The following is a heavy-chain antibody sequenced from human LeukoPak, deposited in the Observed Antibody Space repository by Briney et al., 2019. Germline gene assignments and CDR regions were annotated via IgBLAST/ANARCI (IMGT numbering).Heavy chain of an antibody. V-gene: IGHV1-18*01. CDR1: GYTFTSYG. Sequence: WASVKVSCKASGYTFTSYGISWVRQAPGQGLEWMGWISAYNGNTNYAQKLQGRVTMTTDTSTSTAYMELRSLRSDDTAVYYCARELEVPAAPQNAFDIWGQGTMVTVSS. CDR3: ARELEVPAAPQNAFDI. D-gene: IGHD2-2*01. CDR2: ISAYNGNT. J-gene: IGHJ3*02.